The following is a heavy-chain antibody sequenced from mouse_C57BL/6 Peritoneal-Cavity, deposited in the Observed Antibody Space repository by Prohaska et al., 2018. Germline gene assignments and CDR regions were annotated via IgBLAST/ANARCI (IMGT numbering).Heavy chain of an antibody. J-gene: IGHJ3*01. CDR3: ARVGLAY. Sequence: QRPGQGLEWIGVIDPSDSYTNYNQKFKGKATLTVDTSSSTAYMQLSSLTSEDSAVYYCARVGLAYWGQGTLVTVSA. V-gene: IGHV1-59*01. CDR2: IDPSDSYT. D-gene: IGHD3-1*01.